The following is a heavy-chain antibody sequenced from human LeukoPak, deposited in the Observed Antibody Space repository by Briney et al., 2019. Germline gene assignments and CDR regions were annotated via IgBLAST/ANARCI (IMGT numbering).Heavy chain of an antibody. D-gene: IGHD6-6*01. CDR2: IYSGGST. CDR1: GFTVRSNY. J-gene: IGHJ6*02. Sequence: GWSLRRSCAASGFTVRSNYMSCVRQSPGKWLQWVSVIYSGGSTYYGDSVKGRFTISRDNSKNTLYLQMNSLRAEDTAVYHCARVSEYSTSDGMDVWGQGTTVTVSS. V-gene: IGHV3-66*01. CDR3: ARVSEYSTSDGMDV.